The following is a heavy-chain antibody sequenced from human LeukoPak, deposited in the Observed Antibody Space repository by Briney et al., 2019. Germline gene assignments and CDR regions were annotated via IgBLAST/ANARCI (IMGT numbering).Heavy chain of an antibody. CDR1: GGSISSYY. Sequence: SETLSLTCTVSGGSISSYYWSWIRQPPGKGLEWIGYIYYSGSTNYNPSLKSRVTISIDKSKNQFSLKLSSVTAADTAVYYCARDPADYYYMDVWGKGTTVTVSS. J-gene: IGHJ6*03. V-gene: IGHV4-59*12. CDR3: ARDPADYYYMDV. CDR2: IYYSGST.